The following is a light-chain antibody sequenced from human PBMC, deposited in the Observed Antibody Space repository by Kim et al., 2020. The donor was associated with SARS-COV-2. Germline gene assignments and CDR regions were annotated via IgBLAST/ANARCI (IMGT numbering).Light chain of an antibody. J-gene: IGKJ4*01. Sequence: ATLAVSPVESVTLSCRASQSISRSLAWYQQKPGQAPRLLIYGAASRPADVPGRFSGSGSGTQFTLTISSLQSEDFAVYYCQQSITFGGGTKVDIK. CDR2: GAA. CDR1: QSISRS. CDR3: QQSIT. V-gene: IGKV3-15*01.